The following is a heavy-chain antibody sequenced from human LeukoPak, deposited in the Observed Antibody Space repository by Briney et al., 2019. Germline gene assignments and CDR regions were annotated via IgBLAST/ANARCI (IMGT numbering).Heavy chain of an antibody. Sequence: PGGSLSLSRAASGFTFSSYAMHWVRQAPGKGLEYVSAISGNGGSTYYANSVKGRFTISRDNSKNTLYLQMGSLRAEDMAVYYCARDPGTIFYYNYMDVWGKGATGTVSS. D-gene: IGHD1-7*01. J-gene: IGHJ6*03. V-gene: IGHV3-64*01. CDR3: ARDPGTIFYYNYMDV. CDR1: GFTFSSYA. CDR2: ISGNGGST.